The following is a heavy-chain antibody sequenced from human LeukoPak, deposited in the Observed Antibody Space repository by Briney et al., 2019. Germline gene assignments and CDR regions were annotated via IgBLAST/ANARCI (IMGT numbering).Heavy chain of an antibody. CDR3: ASGYRTTLDY. J-gene: IGHJ4*02. CDR1: GGSISSYY. CDR2: SYNSGST. D-gene: IGHD1/OR15-1a*01. V-gene: IGHV4-59*01. Sequence: SETLSLTCTVSGGSISSYYWSWIRQPPGKGLEWIGNSYNSGSTNYNPSLKSRVTISVDSSKNQLSLRLSSVTAADTAVYYCASGYRTTLDYWGQGTLVTVCS.